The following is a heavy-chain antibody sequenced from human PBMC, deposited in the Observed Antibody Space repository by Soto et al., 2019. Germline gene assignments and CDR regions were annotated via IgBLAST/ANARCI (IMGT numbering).Heavy chain of an antibody. D-gene: IGHD1-7*01. J-gene: IGHJ4*02. CDR3: AKNQERELPRVIDF. CDR1: GLTFSNYA. CDR2: MSGSSSTT. Sequence: EVRLLDSGGGLVKPGGSLRLSCATSGLTFSNYAMSWVRQAPGGGLEWVSSMSGSSSTTYYADSGRGRFTISRDRSKYPLYLQMSSLRAEDTALYYCAKNQERELPRVIDFWGQGTLVTVSS. V-gene: IGHV3-23*01.